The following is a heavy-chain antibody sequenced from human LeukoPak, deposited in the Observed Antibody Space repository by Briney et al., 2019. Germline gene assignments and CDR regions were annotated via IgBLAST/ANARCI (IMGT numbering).Heavy chain of an antibody. CDR3: ARGARSWAFDI. J-gene: IGHJ3*02. CDR1: GGSISSSSYY. CDR2: IYYSGST. D-gene: IGHD6-13*01. Sequence: SETLSLTCTVSGGSISSSSYYWSWIRQPPGTGLEWIGYIYYSGSTYYNPSLKSRVTISVDTSKNQFSLKLSSVTAADTAVYYCARGARSWAFDIWGQGTMVTVSS. V-gene: IGHV4-30-4*08.